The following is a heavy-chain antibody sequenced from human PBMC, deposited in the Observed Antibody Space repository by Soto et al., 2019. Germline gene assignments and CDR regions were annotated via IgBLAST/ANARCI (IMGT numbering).Heavy chain of an antibody. CDR1: GFTFSSYG. J-gene: IGHJ4*02. Sequence: VQLVESGGGVVQPGRSLRLSCAASGFTFSSYGMHWVRQAPGKGLEWVAVISYDGSNKYYADSVKGRFTISRDNSKNTLYLQMNSLRAEDTAVYYCAKRGGQRDDYWGQGTLVTVSS. D-gene: IGHD3-16*01. CDR3: AKRGGQRDDY. V-gene: IGHV3-30*18. CDR2: ISYDGSNK.